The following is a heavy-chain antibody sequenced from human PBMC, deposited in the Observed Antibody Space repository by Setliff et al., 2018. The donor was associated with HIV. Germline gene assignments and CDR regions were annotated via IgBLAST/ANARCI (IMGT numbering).Heavy chain of an antibody. J-gene: IGHJ3*01. CDR3: ARWGEPTIQAFDV. Sequence: PSETLSLTCTVSGASIKDYYWNWIRQPPGKGLERIGFAHHSGVTSYNPSLHSRVIIAVDTSRNQFSLRVNSITAADTALYYCARWGEPTIQAFDVRGLGTMVTVSS. CDR1: GASIKDYY. CDR2: AHHSGVT. D-gene: IGHD1-1*01. V-gene: IGHV4-59*08.